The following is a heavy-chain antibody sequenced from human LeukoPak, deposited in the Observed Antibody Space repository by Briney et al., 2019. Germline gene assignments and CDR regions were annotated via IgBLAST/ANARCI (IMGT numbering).Heavy chain of an antibody. D-gene: IGHD3-16*01. CDR2: ISSSSSYI. CDR1: GFTFSSYS. Sequence: GGSLRLSCAASGFTFSSYSMNWVRQAPGKGLEWVSSISSSSSYIYYADSVKGRFTISRDNAKNSLYLQMNSLRAEDTAVYYCARESPGGGSSDLFDYWGQGILVTVYS. CDR3: ARESPGGGSSDLFDY. J-gene: IGHJ4*02. V-gene: IGHV3-21*01.